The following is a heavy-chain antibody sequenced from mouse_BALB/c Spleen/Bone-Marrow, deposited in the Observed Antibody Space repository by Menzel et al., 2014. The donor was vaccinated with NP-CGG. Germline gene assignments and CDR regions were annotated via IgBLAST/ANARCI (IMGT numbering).Heavy chain of an antibody. Sequence: EVMLVESGGGLVKPGGPLKLSCAVPGFTFSRSAMSWVRQTPVKRLERVASISSGGSTYHPDSVKDQFTISRDKAVNILYLQMSSLRSEDTAMYYCARGYYDSNYDWFFDVWGAGTTVTVSS. D-gene: IGHD1-1*01. J-gene: IGHJ1*01. V-gene: IGHV5-6-5*01. CDR3: ARGYYDSNYDWFFDV. CDR1: GFTFSRSA. CDR2: ISSGGST.